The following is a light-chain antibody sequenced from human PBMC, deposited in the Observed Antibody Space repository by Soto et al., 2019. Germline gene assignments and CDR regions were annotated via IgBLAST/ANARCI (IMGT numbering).Light chain of an antibody. CDR1: QSVRGN. CDR3: QQYNYWPPYT. CDR2: GAS. J-gene: IGKJ2*01. Sequence: EIVMTQSPATLSVSPGERATLSCRASQSVRGNLAWYQQKFGQAPRLLIYGASTRATGIPARFSGSGSGTEFTLTITSLQSEDVAVYYCQQYNYWPPYTFGQGTKLELK. V-gene: IGKV3-15*01.